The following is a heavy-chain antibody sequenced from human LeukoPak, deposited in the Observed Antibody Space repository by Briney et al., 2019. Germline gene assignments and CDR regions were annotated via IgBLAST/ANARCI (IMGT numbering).Heavy chain of an antibody. V-gene: IGHV1-69*01. D-gene: IGHD2-8*02. CDR3: ARGAYTGGVFDY. Sequence: SVKVSCKTSGGTFSSYAISWVRQAPGQGLEWMGGIIPISGTTNNAQKFQGRVTITADESTSTAYMELSSLRSEDTAVYYCARGAYTGGVFDYWGQGTLVTVSS. CDR1: GGTFSSYA. J-gene: IGHJ4*02. CDR2: IIPISGTT.